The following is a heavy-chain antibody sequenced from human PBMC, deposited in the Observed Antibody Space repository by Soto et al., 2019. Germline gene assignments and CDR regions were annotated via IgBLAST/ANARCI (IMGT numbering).Heavy chain of an antibody. CDR3: ARTVDIGEHPKYGLWLVQGAFDY. Sequence: QVQLVESGGGLAKPGGSLRLSCAASGFTFSDYYMSWIRQAPGQGLELVAYLRSSGSSIYYADSVKGRFTISRETAKNSLYLQMNSLRAEDTAVYYCARTVDIGEHPKYGLWLVQGAFDYWGQGTLVTVSS. J-gene: IGHJ4*02. D-gene: IGHD5-12*01. V-gene: IGHV3-11*01. CDR1: GFTFSDYY. CDR2: LRSSGSSI.